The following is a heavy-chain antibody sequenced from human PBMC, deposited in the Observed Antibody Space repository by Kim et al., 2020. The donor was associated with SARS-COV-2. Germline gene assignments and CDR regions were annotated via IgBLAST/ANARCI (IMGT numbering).Heavy chain of an antibody. CDR2: ISGSGGST. CDR3: AKGGVEMATNPSEGAFDI. V-gene: IGHV3-23*01. Sequence: GGYLRLSCAASGFTFSSYAMSWVRQAPGKGLEWVSAISGSGGSTYYADSVKGRFTISRDNSKNTLYLQMNSLRAEDTAVYYCAKGGVEMATNPSEGAFDIWGQGTMATVSS. J-gene: IGHJ3*02. D-gene: IGHD5-12*01. CDR1: GFTFSSYA.